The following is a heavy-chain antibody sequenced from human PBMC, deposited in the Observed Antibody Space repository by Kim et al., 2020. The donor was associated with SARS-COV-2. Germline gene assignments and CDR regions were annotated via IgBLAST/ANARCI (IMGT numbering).Heavy chain of an antibody. Sequence: YYSPSLTGRSTISMDTSKNQLSLRLTSVTAADTAVYFCVRSSGRATANFDFWGQGILVTVSS. D-gene: IGHD4-4*01. CDR3: VRSSGRATANFDF. V-gene: IGHV4-31*02. J-gene: IGHJ4*02.